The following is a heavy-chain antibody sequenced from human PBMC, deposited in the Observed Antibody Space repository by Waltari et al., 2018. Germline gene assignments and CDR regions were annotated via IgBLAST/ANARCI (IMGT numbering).Heavy chain of an antibody. CDR3: ARVSEINWNYQYNWFDP. CDR2: INPNSGGT. V-gene: IGHV1-2*06. CDR1: GYTFTVYY. D-gene: IGHD1-7*01. Sequence: QVQLVQSGAEVKKPGASVKVSCKASGYTFTVYYMHWVRQAPGKGLEWMGRINPNSGGTNYAQKFQGRVTMTRDTSISTAYMELSRLRSDDTAVYYCARVSEINWNYQYNWFDPWGQGTLVTVSS. J-gene: IGHJ5*02.